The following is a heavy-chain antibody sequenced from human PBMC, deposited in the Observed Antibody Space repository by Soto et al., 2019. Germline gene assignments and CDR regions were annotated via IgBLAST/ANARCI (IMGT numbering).Heavy chain of an antibody. D-gene: IGHD2-15*01. Sequence: GESLKISWKGAGYSFTTNWIGWVRQMPGKGLEWMGIIYPSDSETRDSPSVQGEVSISADKSSSTAYLQWSSLKASDTAMYYCERAYGGRFDYWGQGSLVTVSS. CDR1: GYSFTTNW. J-gene: IGHJ4*02. CDR2: IYPSDSET. CDR3: ERAYGGRFDY. V-gene: IGHV5-51*01.